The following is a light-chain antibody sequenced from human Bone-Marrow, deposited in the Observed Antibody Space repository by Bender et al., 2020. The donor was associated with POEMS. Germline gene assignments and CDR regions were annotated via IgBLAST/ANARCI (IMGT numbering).Light chain of an antibody. CDR1: DSNFGGNN. Sequence: QSVLTQPPSASGTPGQSVIISCSGTDSNFGGNNVNWYQQHPGKAPKLMIYDVSNRPSGVSNRFSGSKSGNTASLTISGLQAEDEADYYCSSYTTSTALVVFGGGTKLTVL. CDR2: DVS. CDR3: SSYTTSTALVV. J-gene: IGLJ2*01. V-gene: IGLV2-14*03.